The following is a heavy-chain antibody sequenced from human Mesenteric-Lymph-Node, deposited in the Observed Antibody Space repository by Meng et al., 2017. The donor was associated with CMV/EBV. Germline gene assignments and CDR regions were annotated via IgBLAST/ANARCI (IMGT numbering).Heavy chain of an antibody. CDR3: ARDFGVVVPADYYYGMDV. V-gene: IGHV1-18*04. CDR1: GYTFTGYY. D-gene: IGHD2-2*01. Sequence: ASVKVSCKASGYTFTGYYMHWVRQAPGQGLEWMGWISAYNGNTNYAQKLQGRVTMTTDTSTSTAYMELRSLRSDDTAVYYCARDFGVVVPADYYYGMDVWGQGTTVTVSS. CDR2: ISAYNGNT. J-gene: IGHJ6*02.